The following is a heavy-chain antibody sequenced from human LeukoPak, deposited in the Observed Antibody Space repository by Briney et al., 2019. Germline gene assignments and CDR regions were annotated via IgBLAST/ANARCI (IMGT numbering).Heavy chain of an antibody. Sequence: GGSLRLSCAASGFTFSDYYMSWIRQAPGKGLEWVSYISTRSTYINYADSVKGRFTISRDDAKNTLSLQMHSLRAEDKAVYYCARDGEDHYYDYWGQGTLVTVST. D-gene: IGHD7-27*01. CDR1: GFTFSDYY. CDR2: ISTRSTYI. J-gene: IGHJ4*02. CDR3: ARDGEDHYYDY. V-gene: IGHV3-11*06.